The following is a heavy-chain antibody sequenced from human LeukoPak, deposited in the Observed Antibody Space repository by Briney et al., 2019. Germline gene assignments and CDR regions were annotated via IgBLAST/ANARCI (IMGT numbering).Heavy chain of an antibody. V-gene: IGHV4-38-2*02. J-gene: IGHJ6*03. Sequence: SETLSLTCSVSGYSISSGFYWGWIRQPPGKGLEWIGSIFHSGSTNYNPSLKSRVTISVDTSKNQFSLKLSSVTAADTAVYYCARTYYYGSGSYDPYYYYMDVWGKGTTVTVSS. CDR3: ARTYYYGSGSYDPYYYYMDV. D-gene: IGHD3-10*01. CDR2: IFHSGST. CDR1: GYSISSGFY.